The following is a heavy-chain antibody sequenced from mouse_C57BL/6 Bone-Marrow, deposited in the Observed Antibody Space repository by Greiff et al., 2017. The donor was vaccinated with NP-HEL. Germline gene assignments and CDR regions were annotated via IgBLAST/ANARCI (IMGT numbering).Heavy chain of an antibody. CDR2: ISSGSSTI. D-gene: IGHD1-1*01. V-gene: IGHV5-17*01. CDR3: ASWHYGSSYDFDY. J-gene: IGHJ2*01. CDR1: GFTFSDYG. Sequence: EVKLVESGGGLVKPGGSLKLSCAASGFTFSDYGMHWVRQAPEKGLEWVAYISSGSSTIYYADTVKGRFPISRDNAKNTLFLQMTSLRSEDTAMYYCASWHYGSSYDFDYWGQGTTLTVSS.